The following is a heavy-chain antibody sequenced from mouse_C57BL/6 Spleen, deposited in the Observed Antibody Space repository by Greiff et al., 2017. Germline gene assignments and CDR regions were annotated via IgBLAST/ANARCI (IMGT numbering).Heavy chain of an antibody. D-gene: IGHD1-1*01. V-gene: IGHV1-52*01. J-gene: IGHJ4*01. Sequence: VQLQQPGAELVRPGSSVKLSCKASGYTFTSYWMHWVKQRPIQGLEWIGNIDPSDSETHYNQKFKDKATLTVDKSSNTAYMQLSSLTSEVSAVYYCARSYYGSSYNAMDYWGQGTSVTVSS. CDR2: IDPSDSET. CDR3: ARSYYGSSYNAMDY. CDR1: GYTFTSYW.